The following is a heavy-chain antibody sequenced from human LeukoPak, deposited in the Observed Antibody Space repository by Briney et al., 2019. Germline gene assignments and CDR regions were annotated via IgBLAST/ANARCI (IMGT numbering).Heavy chain of an antibody. CDR3: ARYCSGGSCFDY. D-gene: IGHD2-15*01. Sequence: GGSLRLSCAASGFTFSTYWMSWVRQAPGKGLEWVANINQDGGENYYVDSVKGRFTISRDNAKNLLYLQMNSLRAEDTAVYYCARYCSGGSCFDYWGQGTLVTVSS. J-gene: IGHJ4*02. V-gene: IGHV3-7*03. CDR2: INQDGGEN. CDR1: GFTFSTYW.